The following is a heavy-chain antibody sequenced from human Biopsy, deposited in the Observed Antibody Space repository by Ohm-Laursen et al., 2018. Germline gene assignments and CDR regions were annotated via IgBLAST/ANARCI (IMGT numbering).Heavy chain of an antibody. V-gene: IGHV4-4*07. D-gene: IGHD1-14*01. CDR1: GGSLSSYS. CDR3: ARDRDRRGWFDP. Sequence: TLSLTCTVSGGSLSSYSWSWIRQPAGKGLEWIGQIYTSGITTYNPSLKSRVTMSVDTSKNKFSLRVGSVTAADTAVYYCARDRDRRGWFDPWGQGTLVTVSS. CDR2: IYTSGIT. J-gene: IGHJ5*02.